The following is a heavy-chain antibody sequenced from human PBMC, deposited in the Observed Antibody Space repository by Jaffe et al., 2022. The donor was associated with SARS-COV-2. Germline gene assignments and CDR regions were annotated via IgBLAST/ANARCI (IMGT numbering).Heavy chain of an antibody. CDR2: ISYDGSNK. J-gene: IGHJ4*02. V-gene: IGHV3-30*18. CDR1: GFTFSSYG. Sequence: QVQLVESGGGVVQPGRSLRLSCAASGFTFSSYGMHWVRQAPGKGLEWVAVISYDGSNKYYADSVKGRFTISRDNSKNTLYLQMNSLRAEDTAVYYCAKDREEVGASPFDYWGQGTLVTVSS. CDR3: AKDREEVGASPFDY. D-gene: IGHD1-26*01.